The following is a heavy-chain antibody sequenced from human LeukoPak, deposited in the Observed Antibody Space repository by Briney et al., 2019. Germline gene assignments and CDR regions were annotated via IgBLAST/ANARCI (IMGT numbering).Heavy chain of an antibody. D-gene: IGHD3-16*01. CDR3: ARAEGAASHI. Sequence: SESLSLTCAVSGGSVTTYHWTWIRQPPGKGLEWIGHIHYSGGADYNPSLKSRVSMSLDTSKNHFSLRLTSVTAADTGVYFCARAEGAASHIWGQGTMVSVSS. J-gene: IGHJ3*02. V-gene: IGHV4-59*02. CDR2: IHYSGGA. CDR1: GGSVTTYH.